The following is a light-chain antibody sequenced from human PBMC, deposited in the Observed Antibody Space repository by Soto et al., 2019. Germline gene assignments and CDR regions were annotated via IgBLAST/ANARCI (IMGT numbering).Light chain of an antibody. CDR2: ENN. CDR3: GTWDSSLSAL. Sequence: QSLLTQPPSVSAAPGQKVTISCSGGSSNIGYNYVSWYQHLPGSAPKLLIYENNKRPSGIPDRFSGSKSGTSATLGITGLQTEDEADYYCGTWDSSLSALFGGGTKVTVL. J-gene: IGLJ2*01. V-gene: IGLV1-51*02. CDR1: SSNIGYNY.